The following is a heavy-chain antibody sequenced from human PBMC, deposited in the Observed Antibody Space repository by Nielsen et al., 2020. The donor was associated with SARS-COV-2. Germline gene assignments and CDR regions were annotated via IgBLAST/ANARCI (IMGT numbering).Heavy chain of an antibody. CDR3: ARDLGYYYDSSGYRVGWFDP. CDR2: IIPIFGTA. J-gene: IGHJ5*02. D-gene: IGHD3-22*01. V-gene: IGHV1-69*05. CDR1: GGTFSSYA. Sequence: SVKVSCKASGGTFSSYAISWVRQAPGQGLEWMGGIIPIFGTANYAQKFQGRVTMTRDTSISTAYMELSRLRSDDTAVYYCARDLGYYYDSSGYRVGWFDPWGQGTLVTVSS.